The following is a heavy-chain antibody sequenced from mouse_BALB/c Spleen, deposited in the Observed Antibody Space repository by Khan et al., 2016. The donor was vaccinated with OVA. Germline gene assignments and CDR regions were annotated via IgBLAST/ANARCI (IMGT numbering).Heavy chain of an antibody. D-gene: IGHD2-1*01. CDR3: ARKGYGNWFAY. J-gene: IGHJ3*01. Sequence: EVKLLESGPGLVKPSQSLSLTCTVTGYSITSDYAWNWIRQFPGNKLEWMGYINYSGSTSYNPSLKSRISITRDTSKNQFFLQLNSVTTEDTATYYVARKGYGNWFAYWGQGTLVTVSA. CDR1: GYSITSDYA. CDR2: INYSGST. V-gene: IGHV3-2*02.